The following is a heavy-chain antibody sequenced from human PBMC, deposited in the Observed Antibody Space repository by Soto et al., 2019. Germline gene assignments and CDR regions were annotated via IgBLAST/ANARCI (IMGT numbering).Heavy chain of an antibody. CDR1: GGSITSHY. Sequence: SETLSLTCSVSGGSITSHYCSWFRQPPGKGLEWIGYIHHSGSTSYNPSLKSRVTMSVDTSKNHFSLKVNSVTAADTALYYCARQGFGQLHGLVDVWGPGTTVTVS. CDR2: IHHSGST. CDR3: ARQGFGQLHGLVDV. J-gene: IGHJ6*02. D-gene: IGHD3-10*01. V-gene: IGHV4-59*08.